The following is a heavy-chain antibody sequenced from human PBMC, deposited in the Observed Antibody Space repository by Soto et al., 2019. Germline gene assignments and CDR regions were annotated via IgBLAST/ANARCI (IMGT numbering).Heavy chain of an antibody. V-gene: IGHV1-2*02. CDR2: INPHSDDT. Sequence: QVQLVQSGAEVKKPGASVKVSYVASGYTFTDHYIHWVRQAPGQGLEWMGWINPHSDDTIYAQKFQGRVTVTRDTSISTAYMELSRLRSDDTAVYYCARGRTVNFYGMDVWGQGTTVTVSS. J-gene: IGHJ6*02. D-gene: IGHD4-17*01. CDR3: ARGRTVNFYGMDV. CDR1: GYTFTDHY.